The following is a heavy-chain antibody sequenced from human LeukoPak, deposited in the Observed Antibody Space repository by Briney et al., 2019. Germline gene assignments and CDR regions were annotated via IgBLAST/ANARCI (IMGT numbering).Heavy chain of an antibody. CDR2: IYYSGST. Sequence: SETLSLTCTVSGGSISSGGYYWSWIRQHPGTGLEWIGYIYYSGSTYYNPSLKSRVTISVDTSKNQFSLKLSSVTAADTAVYYCARLLHDFWSGYPLGMDVWGQGTTVTVSS. J-gene: IGHJ6*02. CDR3: ARLLHDFWSGYPLGMDV. D-gene: IGHD3-3*01. V-gene: IGHV4-31*03. CDR1: GGSISSGGYY.